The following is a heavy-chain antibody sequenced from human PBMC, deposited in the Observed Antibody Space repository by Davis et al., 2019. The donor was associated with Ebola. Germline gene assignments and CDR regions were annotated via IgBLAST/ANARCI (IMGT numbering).Heavy chain of an antibody. D-gene: IGHD1-26*01. CDR3: ARGFGGSPRDYYYGMDV. Sequence: ASVKVSCKASGYTFTSYYMHWVRQAPGQGLEWMGWMNPNSGNTGYAQKFQGRVTMTRNTSISTAYMELSSLRSEDTAVYYCARGFGGSPRDYYYGMDVWGQGTTVTVSS. V-gene: IGHV1-8*02. J-gene: IGHJ6*02. CDR1: GYTFTSYY. CDR2: MNPNSGNT.